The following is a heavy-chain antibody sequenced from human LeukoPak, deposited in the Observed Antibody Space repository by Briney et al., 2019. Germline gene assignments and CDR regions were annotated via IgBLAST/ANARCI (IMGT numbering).Heavy chain of an antibody. CDR2: IYYSGST. Sequence: SETLSLTCTVSGGSISSSSYYWGWIRQPPGKGLEWIGSIYYSGSTNYNPSLKSRVTISVDTSKNQFSLKLSSVTAADTAVYYCARGRFGENWGQGTLVTVSS. CDR3: ARGRFGEN. D-gene: IGHD3-10*01. J-gene: IGHJ4*02. CDR1: GGSISSSSYY. V-gene: IGHV4-39*07.